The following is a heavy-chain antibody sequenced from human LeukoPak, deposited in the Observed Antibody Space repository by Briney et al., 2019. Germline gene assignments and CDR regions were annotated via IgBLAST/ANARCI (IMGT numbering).Heavy chain of an antibody. V-gene: IGHV4-34*01. CDR3: SRVLPYCSSTSCYWCAFDI. CDR2: INHSGST. J-gene: IGHJ3*02. D-gene: IGHD2-2*01. Sequence: SETLSLTCAVYGGSFSGYYWSWIRQPPGKGLEWIGEINHSGSTNYYPSLKSRVTISVDTSKNQFSLKLSSVTAADTAVYYCSRVLPYCSSTSCYWCAFDIWGQGTMVTVSS. CDR1: GGSFSGYY.